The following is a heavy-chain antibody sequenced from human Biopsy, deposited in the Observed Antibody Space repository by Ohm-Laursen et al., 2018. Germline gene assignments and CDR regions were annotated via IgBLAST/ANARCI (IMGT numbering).Heavy chain of an antibody. Sequence: TLSLTCAVYGESFSGYYWTWIRQPPGKGLEWIGEINHSGSTDYNPSLKSRVTISVDTSKNQFSRRMSSLTAADTAVYYCARDYDTSGYYYVSWGQGTLVTVSS. V-gene: IGHV4-34*01. J-gene: IGHJ5*02. CDR1: GESFSGYY. D-gene: IGHD3-22*01. CDR3: ARDYDTSGYYYVS. CDR2: INHSGST.